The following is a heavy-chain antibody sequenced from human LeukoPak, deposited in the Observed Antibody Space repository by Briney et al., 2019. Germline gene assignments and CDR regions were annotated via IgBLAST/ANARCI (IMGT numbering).Heavy chain of an antibody. J-gene: IGHJ4*02. CDR1: GFTFSGYA. CDR2: INARATSP. CDR3: AKESWFGEPSLDH. Sequence: PGGALRLSCAASGFTFSGYAMSWVRQAPGKGLEWAASINARATSPYYADSVKGRFTISRDNAENTLHLQMSSLRADDTAVYYCAKESWFGEPSLDHWGQGALVTVSA. D-gene: IGHD3-10*01. V-gene: IGHV3-23*01.